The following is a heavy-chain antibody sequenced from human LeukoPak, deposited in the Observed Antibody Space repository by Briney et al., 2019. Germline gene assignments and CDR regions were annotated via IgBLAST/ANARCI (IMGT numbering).Heavy chain of an antibody. J-gene: IGHJ4*02. D-gene: IGHD3-10*01. CDR1: GFTFSSYG. CDR2: ISGSGGAT. CDR3: ARGGVDYYGSGTYYLMYYFDY. Sequence: GGSLRLSCAASGFTFSSYGMHWVRQAPGKGLEWVSGISGSGGATYYADSVKGRFTISRDDPHNTLYLQMNSLRAEDTAVYFCARGGVDYYGSGTYYLMYYFDYWGQGALVTVSS. V-gene: IGHV3-23*01.